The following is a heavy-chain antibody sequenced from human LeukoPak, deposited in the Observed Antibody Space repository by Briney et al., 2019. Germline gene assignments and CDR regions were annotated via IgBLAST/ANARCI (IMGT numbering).Heavy chain of an antibody. CDR2: VSSSGSTI. Sequence: GGSPRLSCAPSGFTFSSYGMHWVRQAPGKGLEGVSYVSSSGSTIPYADSVKGRFTISRDSAKNSLYLQMNSLRAEDTAVYYCARVITAGYDYWGQGNLVTVSS. J-gene: IGHJ4*02. CDR1: GFTFSSYG. D-gene: IGHD3-22*01. V-gene: IGHV3-48*04. CDR3: ARVITAGYDY.